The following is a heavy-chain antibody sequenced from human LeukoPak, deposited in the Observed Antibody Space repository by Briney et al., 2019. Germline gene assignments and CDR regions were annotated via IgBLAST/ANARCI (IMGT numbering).Heavy chain of an antibody. Sequence: SETLSLTCTVSGYSISSGYYWGWIRQPPGKGLEWIGSIYHSGSTYYNPSLKSRVTISVDTSKNQFSLKLSSVTAADTAVYYCARSDFGMVDYYFDYWGQGTLVTVSS. CDR1: GYSISSGYY. CDR3: ARSDFGMVDYYFDY. CDR2: IYHSGST. J-gene: IGHJ4*02. D-gene: IGHD1-26*01. V-gene: IGHV4-38-2*02.